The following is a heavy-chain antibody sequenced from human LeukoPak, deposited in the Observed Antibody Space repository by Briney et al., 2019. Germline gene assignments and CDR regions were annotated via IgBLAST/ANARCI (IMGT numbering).Heavy chain of an antibody. CDR3: ARVASSYDILTGYYIYWFDP. V-gene: IGHV4-34*01. D-gene: IGHD3-9*01. CDR2: INHSGST. Sequence: SETLSLTCAVYGGSFSGYYWSWICQPPGKGLEWIGEINHSGSTNYNPSLKSRVTISVDTSKNQFSLKLSSVTAADTAVYYCARVASSYDILTGYYIYWFDPWGQGTLVTVSS. CDR1: GGSFSGYY. J-gene: IGHJ5*02.